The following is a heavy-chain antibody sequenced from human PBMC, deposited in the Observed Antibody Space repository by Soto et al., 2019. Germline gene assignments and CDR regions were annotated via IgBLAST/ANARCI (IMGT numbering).Heavy chain of an antibody. CDR3: ASASSSSTYYYYGMDV. CDR2: MNPNSGNT. CDR1: GYTFTSYD. Sequence: QVQLVQSGAEVKKPGASVKVSCKASGYTFTSYDINWVRQATGQGLEWMGWMNPNSGNTGYAQKFQGRVTMTRNTSIRTAYMELSSLRSADTAVYYCASASSSSTYYYYGMDVWGQGTTVTVSS. J-gene: IGHJ6*02. V-gene: IGHV1-8*01. D-gene: IGHD6-13*01.